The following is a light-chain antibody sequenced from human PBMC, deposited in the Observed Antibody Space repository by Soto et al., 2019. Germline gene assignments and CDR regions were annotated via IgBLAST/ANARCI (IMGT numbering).Light chain of an antibody. Sequence: DIQMTQSPSSLSASVGERVTITCRAGQTVTDYLNWYQHKPGKAPKLLIYSASTLQTGVPSRFSGSGSGTDFTLTITSLQPEDFGTYYCHQTYSTPQTFGQGTRVEIK. V-gene: IGKV1-39*01. CDR2: SAS. CDR3: HQTYSTPQT. CDR1: QTVTDY. J-gene: IGKJ1*01.